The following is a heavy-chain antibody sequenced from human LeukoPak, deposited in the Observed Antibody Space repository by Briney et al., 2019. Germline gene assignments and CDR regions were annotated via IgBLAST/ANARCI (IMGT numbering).Heavy chain of an antibody. V-gene: IGHV1-46*01. Sequence: PVASVTVSCKASGYTFTSYYMHWVRQAPGQGLEWMGIINPSGGSTSYAQKFHGRVTMTRDTSTSTVYMELSSLRSEDTAVYYCARVEAVAGTGHYYGMDVWGKGTTVTVSS. J-gene: IGHJ6*04. CDR3: ARVEAVAGTGHYYGMDV. CDR2: INPSGGST. D-gene: IGHD6-19*01. CDR1: GYTFTSYY.